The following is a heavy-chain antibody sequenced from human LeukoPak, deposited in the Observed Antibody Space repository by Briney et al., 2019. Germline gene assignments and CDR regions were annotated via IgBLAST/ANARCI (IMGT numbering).Heavy chain of an antibody. CDR3: ARRDYGGNLGY. CDR1: GYSISSGYY. J-gene: IGHJ4*02. Sequence: SETLSLTCAVSGYSISSGYYWGRIRQPPGKGLEWIGSIYHSGSTYYNPSLKSRVTISVDTSKNQFSLKLSSVTAADTAVYYCARRDYGGNLGYWGQGTLVTVSS. V-gene: IGHV4-38-2*01. D-gene: IGHD4-23*01. CDR2: IYHSGST.